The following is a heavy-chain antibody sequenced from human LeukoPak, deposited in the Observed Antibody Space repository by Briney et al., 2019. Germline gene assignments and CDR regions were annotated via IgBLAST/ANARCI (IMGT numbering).Heavy chain of an antibody. CDR3: ARGRFTMVRGVTNWFDP. CDR1: GGSFSGYY. Sequence: SETLSLTCAVYGGSFSGYYWSWIRQPPGKGLEWIGEINHSGSTNYNPSLKSRVTISVDTSKNQFSLKLSSVTAADTAVYYCARGRFTMVRGVTNWFDPWGQGTLVTVSS. D-gene: IGHD3-10*01. V-gene: IGHV4-34*01. CDR2: INHSGST. J-gene: IGHJ5*02.